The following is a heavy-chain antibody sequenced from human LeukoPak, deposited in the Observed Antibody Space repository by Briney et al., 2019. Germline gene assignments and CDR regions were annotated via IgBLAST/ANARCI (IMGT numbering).Heavy chain of an antibody. V-gene: IGHV4-31*03. J-gene: IGHJ4*02. CDR2: IYYSGST. D-gene: IGHD1-1*01. Sequence: PSETLSLTCTVSGGSISSGGYYWSWIRQPPGKGLEWIGYIYYSGSTYYNPSLKSRVTISVDTSKNQFSLKLSSVTAADTAVYYCARAQKRNTGVRLERRGGSFDYWGQGTLVTVSS. CDR1: GGSISSGGYY. CDR3: ARAQKRNTGVRLERRGGSFDY.